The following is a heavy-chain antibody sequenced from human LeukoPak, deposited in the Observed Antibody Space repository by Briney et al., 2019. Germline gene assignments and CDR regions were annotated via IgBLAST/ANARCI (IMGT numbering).Heavy chain of an antibody. Sequence: PSETLSLTCAVYGGSFSGYYWSWIRQPPGKGLEWIGEINHSGSTNYNPSLKSRVTISLDTSKNQFSLKLRSVTAADTAVYYCARHFSGAAAPLPFDYWGQGTLVTVSS. CDR3: ARHFSGAAAPLPFDY. J-gene: IGHJ4*02. CDR1: GGSFSGYY. D-gene: IGHD6-13*01. V-gene: IGHV4-34*01. CDR2: INHSGST.